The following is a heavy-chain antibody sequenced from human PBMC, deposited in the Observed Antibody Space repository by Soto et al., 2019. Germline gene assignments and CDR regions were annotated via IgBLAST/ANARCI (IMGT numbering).Heavy chain of an antibody. CDR2: IYFTGTT. D-gene: IGHD1-26*01. V-gene: IGHV4-31*03. CDR1: GASLDGGGYS. CDR3: AREGHASWEWLDP. J-gene: IGHJ5*02. Sequence: QVQLQESGPGLVKPSQTLSLACSVSGASLDGGGYSWRWIRQYPGKALEWIGFIYFTGTTYYNPSLRNRVTMSVDMSKNQFSLELTSVTAADTAIYYCAREGHASWEWLDPWGQGILVTVSS.